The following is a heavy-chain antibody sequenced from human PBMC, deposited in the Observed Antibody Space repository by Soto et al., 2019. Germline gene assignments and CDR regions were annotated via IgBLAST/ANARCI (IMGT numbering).Heavy chain of an antibody. CDR2: IYYSGST. D-gene: IGHD3-3*01. CDR3: ARGGITMFGVVGFAY. V-gene: IGHV4-59*01. J-gene: IGHJ4*02. CDR1: GGSISSYY. Sequence: QVQLQESGPGLVKPSETLSLTCTVSGGSISSYYWSWIRQPPGKGLEWIGYIYYSGSTNYNPSLKSRVTVSVDTSKNQFSLKLGSVTAADAALSYCARGGITMFGVVGFAYWGQGTLVTFSS.